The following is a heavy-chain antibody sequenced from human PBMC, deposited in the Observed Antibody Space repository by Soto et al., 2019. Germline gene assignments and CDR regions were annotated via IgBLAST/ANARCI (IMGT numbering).Heavy chain of an antibody. V-gene: IGHV1-18*01. CDR1: GYTFSNYG. CDR2: ISLYSDGT. D-gene: IGHD2-2*01. Sequence: ASVKVSCKTSGYTFSNYGITWVRQAPGQPLEWLGWISLYSDGTNYAQKFQGRVSMTTDTSTTTAYMELRSLRSDDTAVYYCARVVPGAEDWLVPCGQGPLVTVYS. CDR3: ARVVPGAEDWLVP. J-gene: IGHJ5*02.